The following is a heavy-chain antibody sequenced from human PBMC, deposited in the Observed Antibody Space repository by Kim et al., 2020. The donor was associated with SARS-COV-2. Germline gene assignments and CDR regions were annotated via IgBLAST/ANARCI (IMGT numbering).Heavy chain of an antibody. V-gene: IGHV3-33*08. CDR3: AREGYYQDVDI. D-gene: IGHD3-10*01. J-gene: IGHJ3*02. CDR1: GFTFSSYG. Sequence: GGSLRLSCAASGFTFSSYGMHWVRQAPGKGLEWVAVIWYDGSNKYYADSVKGRFTISRDNSKNTLYLQMNSLRAEDTAVYYCAREGYYQDVDIWGQGTMVTVSS. CDR2: IWYDGSNK.